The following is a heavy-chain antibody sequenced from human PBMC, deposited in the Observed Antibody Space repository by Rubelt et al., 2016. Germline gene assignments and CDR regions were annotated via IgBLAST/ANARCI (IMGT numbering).Heavy chain of an antibody. V-gene: IGHV3-11*01. D-gene: IGHD3-22*01. CDR3: ATEGAYYDSSGYSIPHFDY. Sequence: GKGLEWISYISSSSTTIYYADSVKGRFTISRDNAKNSLYLQMNSLRAEDTAGYFCATEGAYYDSSGYSIPHFDYWGQGTLVTVSS. J-gene: IGHJ4*02. CDR2: ISSSSTTI.